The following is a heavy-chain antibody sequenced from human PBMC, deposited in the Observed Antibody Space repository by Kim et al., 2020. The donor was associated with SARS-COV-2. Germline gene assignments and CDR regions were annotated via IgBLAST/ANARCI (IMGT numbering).Heavy chain of an antibody. CDR2: IIPIFGTA. V-gene: IGHV1-69*13. CDR1: GGTFSSYA. D-gene: IGHD6-19*01. Sequence: SVKVSCKASGGTFSSYAISWVRQAPGQGLEWMGGIIPIFGTANYAQKFQGRVTITADESTSTAYMELSSLRSEDTAVYYCARGGIAVAGTGAAVFDYWGQGTLVTVSS. J-gene: IGHJ4*02. CDR3: ARGGIAVAGTGAAVFDY.